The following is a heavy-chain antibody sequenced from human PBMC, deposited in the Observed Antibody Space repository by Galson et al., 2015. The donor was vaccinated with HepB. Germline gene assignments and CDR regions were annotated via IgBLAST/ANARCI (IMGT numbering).Heavy chain of an antibody. CDR1: GFTFSSYW. Sequence: SLRLSCAASGFTFSSYWMSWVRQAPGKGLEWVANIKQDGSEKYYVDSVKGRFTISRDNAKNSLYLQMNSLRAEDTAVYYCARDLRGPDSVVPATDWYFDLWGRGTLVTVSS. CDR3: ARDLRGPDSVVPATDWYFDL. CDR2: IKQDGSEK. V-gene: IGHV3-7*03. D-gene: IGHD2-2*01. J-gene: IGHJ2*01.